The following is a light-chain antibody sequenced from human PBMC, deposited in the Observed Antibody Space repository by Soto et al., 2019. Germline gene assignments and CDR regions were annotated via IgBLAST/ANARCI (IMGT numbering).Light chain of an antibody. J-gene: IGLJ2*01. V-gene: IGLV2-14*01. CDR3: SSYTSSSTLA. CDR1: SSDVGGYNY. Sequence: QSVLTQPASVSGSPGQSITISCTGTSSDVGGYNYVSWYQQHPGKAPKLMIYDVSNRPSGGSNRFSGSKSGNTASLTISGLQAEDEADYYCSSYTSSSTLAFGGGTKLTVL. CDR2: DVS.